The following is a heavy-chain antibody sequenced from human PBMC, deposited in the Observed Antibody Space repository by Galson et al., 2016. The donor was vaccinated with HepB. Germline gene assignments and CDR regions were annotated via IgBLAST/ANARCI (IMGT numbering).Heavy chain of an antibody. V-gene: IGHV2-5*02. CDR1: GFSLGPSDVG. CDR2: IYWDDDK. J-gene: IGHJ4*02. D-gene: IGHD3-10*01. Sequence: PALVKPTQTLTLTCTFSGFSLGPSDVGVGWIRQPPGKALEWLALIYWDDDKRYSPSLKSRLIITKDTSKNQVVLTMTNVDPADTATYFCAHRRSNNFGSGSYDFWGQRTLVTVSS. CDR3: AHRRSNNFGSGSYDF.